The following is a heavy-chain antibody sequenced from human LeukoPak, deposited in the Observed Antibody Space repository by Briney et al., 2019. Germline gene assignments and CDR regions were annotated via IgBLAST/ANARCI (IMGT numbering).Heavy chain of an antibody. CDR2: ISYDGSNK. V-gene: IGHV3-30-3*01. D-gene: IGHD4-17*01. CDR3: AREYDDYGDYVTFDC. J-gene: IGHJ4*02. Sequence: PGGSLRLSCAASGFTFSSYAMHWVRQAPGKGLEWVAVISYDGSNKYYADSVKGRFTISRDNSKNTLYLQMNSLRAEDTAVYYCAREYDDYGDYVTFDCWGQGTLVTVSS. CDR1: GFTFSSYA.